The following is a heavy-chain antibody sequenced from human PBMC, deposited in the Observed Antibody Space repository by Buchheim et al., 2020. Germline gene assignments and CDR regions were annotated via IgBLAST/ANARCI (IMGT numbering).Heavy chain of an antibody. J-gene: IGHJ4*02. D-gene: IGHD3-3*01. CDR1: GFTFSSYA. V-gene: IGHV3-30-3*01. Sequence: QVQLVESGGGVVQPGRSLRLSCAASGFTFSSYAVHWVRQAPGKGLEWVALVSYDGSSKYYADSVKGRFTISRDNSKNTLYLQMNSLRAEDTAVYYCAGDHTLFGVASYFDYWGQGTL. CDR3: AGDHTLFGVASYFDY. CDR2: VSYDGSSK.